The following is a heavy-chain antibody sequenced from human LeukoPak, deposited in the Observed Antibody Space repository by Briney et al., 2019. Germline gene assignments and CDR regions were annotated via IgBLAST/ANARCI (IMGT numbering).Heavy chain of an antibody. J-gene: IGHJ6*03. CDR3: ARGEAVPAAITALGGYYYYYMDV. CDR1: GGTFSSYA. D-gene: IGHD2-2*01. CDR2: IIPIFGTA. V-gene: IGHV1-69*13. Sequence: ASVKVSCKASGGTFSSYAISWVRQAPGQGLEWMGGIIPIFGTANYAQKFQGRVTITADESTSTAYMELSSLRSEDTAVYYCARGEAVPAAITALGGYYYYYMDVWGKGTTVTISS.